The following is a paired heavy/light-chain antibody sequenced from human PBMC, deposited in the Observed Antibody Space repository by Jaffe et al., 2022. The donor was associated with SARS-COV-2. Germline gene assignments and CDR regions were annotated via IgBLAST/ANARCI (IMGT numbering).Heavy chain of an antibody. J-gene: IGHJ4*02. CDR1: GLTFSRYW. D-gene: IGHD2-15*01. CDR2: ISSDGSFT. Sequence: EVQLVESGGGLVQPGGSLRLSCAASGLTFSRYWMHWVRQAPGKGLVWVSRISSDGSFTNYADSVKGRFTISRDNAKNTLYLQLNSLRVEDAAVYYCASETCGLDTCYSLLHWGQGTLVTVSS. V-gene: IGHV3-74*01. CDR3: ASETCGLDTCYSLLH.
Light chain of an antibody. Sequence: QAGLTQPPSVSKGLRQTATFTCTGNSNNVGNQGAAWLQQHQGHPPKLLSYRNNNRPSGISERFSASRSGSTASLTISGLQPEDEADYYCSAWDSSLSAWVFGGGTKLTVL. CDR3: SAWDSSLSAWV. CDR2: RNN. J-gene: IGLJ3*02. V-gene: IGLV10-54*04. CDR1: SNNVGNQG.